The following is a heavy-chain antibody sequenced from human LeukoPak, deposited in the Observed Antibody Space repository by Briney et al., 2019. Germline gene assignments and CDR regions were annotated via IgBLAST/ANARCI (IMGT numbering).Heavy chain of an antibody. J-gene: IGHJ4*02. D-gene: IGHD3-22*01. CDR3: ARDQTHYYDSSGYSDY. CDR2: ISSSGSTI. Sequence: PGGSLRLSCAASGFTFSDYYMSWIRQAPGKGLEWVSYISSSGSTIYYADSVKGRFAISRDNAKNSLYLQMNSLRAEDTAVYYCARDQTHYYDSSGYSDYWGQGTLVTVFS. CDR1: GFTFSDYY. V-gene: IGHV3-11*01.